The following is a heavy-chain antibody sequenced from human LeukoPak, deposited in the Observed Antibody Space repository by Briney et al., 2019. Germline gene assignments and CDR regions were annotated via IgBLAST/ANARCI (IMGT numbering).Heavy chain of an antibody. CDR3: AKGGSGWLFDN. J-gene: IGHJ4*02. CDR2: ISSSGSTI. D-gene: IGHD6-19*01. Sequence: GGSLRLSCAASGFTFSDYYMSWIRQAPGKGLEWVSYISSSGSTIYYADSVKGRFTISRDNSKNTLFLQMNSLRADDTAVYYCAKGGSGWLFDNWGQGALVTVSS. CDR1: GFTFSDYY. V-gene: IGHV3-11*01.